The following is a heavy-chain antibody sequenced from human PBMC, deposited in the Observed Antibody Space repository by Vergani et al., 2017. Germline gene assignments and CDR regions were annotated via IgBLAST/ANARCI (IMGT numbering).Heavy chain of an antibody. CDR1: GFTFSSYS. V-gene: IGHV3-21*01. CDR3: ASRAGWGYCGGDCQDY. D-gene: IGHD2-21*02. Sequence: EVQLVESGGGLVKPGGSLRLSCAASGFTFSSYSMNWVRQAPGKGLEWVSSISSSSSYIYYADSVKGRFTISRDNAKNSLYLQMNSLRAEDTAVYYCASRAGWGYCGGDCQDYWGQGSLGTVYS. CDR2: ISSSSSYI. J-gene: IGHJ4*02.